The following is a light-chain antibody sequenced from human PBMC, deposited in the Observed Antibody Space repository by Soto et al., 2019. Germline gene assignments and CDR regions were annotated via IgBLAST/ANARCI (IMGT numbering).Light chain of an antibody. J-gene: IGKJ4*01. Sequence: DIQMTQSPSTLSASVGDRVTITCRASQSISSWLAWYQQKPGKAPKLLIYKASSLESGVPSRFSGSGSGTEFTLTISSLQPDDFAIFYCQQFNNWPPITFGGGTKVEIK. V-gene: IGKV1-5*03. CDR1: QSISSW. CDR2: KAS. CDR3: QQFNNWPPIT.